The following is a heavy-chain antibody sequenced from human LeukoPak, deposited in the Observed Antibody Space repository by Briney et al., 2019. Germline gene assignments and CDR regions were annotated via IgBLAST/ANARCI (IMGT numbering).Heavy chain of an antibody. D-gene: IGHD3-22*01. V-gene: IGHV4-39*07. CDR3: ARVYSQSYYYDSRSRAGHAFDI. Sequence: PSETLSLTCTVSGGSVSSGSYYWGWIRQPPGKGLEWIGNIYYSGSTYYNPSLKSRVTISVDTSKNQFSLKLSSVTAADTAVYYCARVYSQSYYYDSRSRAGHAFDIWGQGTMVTVSS. J-gene: IGHJ3*02. CDR2: IYYSGST. CDR1: GGSVSSGSYY.